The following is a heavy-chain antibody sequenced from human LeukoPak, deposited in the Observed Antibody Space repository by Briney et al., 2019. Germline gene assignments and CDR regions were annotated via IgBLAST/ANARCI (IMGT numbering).Heavy chain of an antibody. CDR1: GFTFSSYW. Sequence: GGSLRLSCAAPGFTFSSYWMSWVRQAPGKGLEWVANIKQDGSEKYYVDSVKGRFTISRDNAKNSLYLQMNSLRAEDTAVYYCARDPYSTPCDYWGQGTLVTVSS. CDR2: IKQDGSEK. D-gene: IGHD6-13*01. V-gene: IGHV3-7*01. J-gene: IGHJ4*02. CDR3: ARDPYSTPCDY.